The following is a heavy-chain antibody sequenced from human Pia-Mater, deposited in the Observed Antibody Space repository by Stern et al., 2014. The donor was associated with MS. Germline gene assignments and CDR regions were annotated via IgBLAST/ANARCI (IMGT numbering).Heavy chain of an antibody. J-gene: IGHJ5*01. Sequence: QVQLVQSGAEVKKPGSSVKVSCKDSGGTFTDHAFSWVRQPPGPGLEWMEGIIPIFGAADCAQNFQGRGTITADESTSTVYMEMSSLRSEDTAVYHCARGAYCGGDCYWGWFDSWGQGTLVTVSS. V-gene: IGHV1-69*01. CDR3: ARGAYCGGDCYWGWFDS. CDR2: IIPIFGAA. CDR1: GGTFTDHA. D-gene: IGHD2-21*02.